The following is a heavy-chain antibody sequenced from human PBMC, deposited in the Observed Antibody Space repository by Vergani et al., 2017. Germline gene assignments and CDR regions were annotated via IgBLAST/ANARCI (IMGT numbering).Heavy chain of an antibody. CDR3: ARDPGGVTIFGVVTSEAFDI. CDR2: IYYSGST. CDR1: GGSISSSSYY. D-gene: IGHD3-3*01. J-gene: IGHJ3*02. V-gene: IGHV4-39*07. Sequence: QLQLQESGPGLVQPSETLSLTCTVSGGSISSSSYYWGWIRQPPGKGLEWIGSIYYSGSTYYNPSLKSRFTISVDTSKNQFSLKLSSVTAADTAVYYCARDPGGVTIFGVVTSEAFDIWGQGTMVTVSS.